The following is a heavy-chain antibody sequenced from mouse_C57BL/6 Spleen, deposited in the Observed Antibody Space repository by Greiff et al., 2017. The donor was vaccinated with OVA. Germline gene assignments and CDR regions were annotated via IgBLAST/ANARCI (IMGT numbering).Heavy chain of an antibody. V-gene: IGHV5-9-1*02. CDR3: TREGETGTDFDY. D-gene: IGHD4-1*01. J-gene: IGHJ2*01. Sequence: EVNVVESGEGLVKPGGSLKLSCAASGFTFSSYAMSWVRQTPEKRLEWVAYISSGGDYIYYADTVKGRFTISRDNARNTLYLQMSSLKSEDTAMYYCTREGETGTDFDYWGQGTTLTVSS. CDR1: GFTFSSYA. CDR2: ISSGGDYI.